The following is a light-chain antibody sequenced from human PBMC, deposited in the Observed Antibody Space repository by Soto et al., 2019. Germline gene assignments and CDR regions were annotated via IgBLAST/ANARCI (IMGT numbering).Light chain of an antibody. V-gene: IGKV3D-20*01. CDR1: RSVSSSY. Sequence: EIVLTQSPATLSLSPGERATLSCGASRSVSSSYLAWYQQKPGLAPRLLIYDASSRATGIPDRFSGSGSGTDFTLTISRLEPEDFAVYYCQQYGSSPPKVTFGPGTKVDIK. J-gene: IGKJ3*01. CDR3: QQYGSSPPKVT. CDR2: DAS.